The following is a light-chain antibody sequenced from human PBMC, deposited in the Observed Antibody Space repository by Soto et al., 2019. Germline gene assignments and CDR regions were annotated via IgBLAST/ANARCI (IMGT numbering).Light chain of an antibody. CDR2: DVS. V-gene: IGLV2-14*03. J-gene: IGLJ1*01. CDR1: SSDVGGHDY. Sequence: QSVLTQPASVSGSPGQSITISCTGTSSDVGGHDYVSWYQHHTGKAPKLMIYDVSNRPSGVSNRFSGSKSGNTASLTISGLQAEDGADYYCSSYTTSSIFVFGTGTKVTVL. CDR3: SSYTTSSIFV.